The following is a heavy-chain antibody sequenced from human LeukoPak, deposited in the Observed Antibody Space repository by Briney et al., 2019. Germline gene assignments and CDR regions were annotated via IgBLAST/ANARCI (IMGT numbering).Heavy chain of an antibody. Sequence: SRTLSLTCAISGDSVSSNSAAWNWIRQSPSRGLEWLGRTYYRSKWYNDYAVSVKSRITINPDTSKNQFSLQLNSVTPEDTAVYYCAREIGSSGWYPGGTLDYWGQGTLVTVSS. CDR3: AREIGSSGWYPGGTLDY. CDR2: TYYRSKWYN. V-gene: IGHV6-1*01. D-gene: IGHD6-19*01. J-gene: IGHJ4*02. CDR1: GDSVSSNSAA.